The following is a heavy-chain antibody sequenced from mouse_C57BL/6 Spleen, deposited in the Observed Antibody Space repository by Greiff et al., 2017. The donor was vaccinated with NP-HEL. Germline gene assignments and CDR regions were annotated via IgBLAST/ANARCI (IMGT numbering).Heavy chain of an antibody. D-gene: IGHD2-3*01. V-gene: IGHV1-7*01. CDR3: ASLYDGYYVTVFDY. J-gene: IGHJ2*01. Sequence: QVQLKQSGAELAKPGASVKLSCKASGYTFTSYWMHWVKQRPGQGLEWIGYINPSSGYTKYNQKFKDKATLTADKSSSTAYMQLSSLTYEDSAVYYCASLYDGYYVTVFDYWGQGTTLTVSS. CDR1: GYTFTSYW. CDR2: INPSSGYT.